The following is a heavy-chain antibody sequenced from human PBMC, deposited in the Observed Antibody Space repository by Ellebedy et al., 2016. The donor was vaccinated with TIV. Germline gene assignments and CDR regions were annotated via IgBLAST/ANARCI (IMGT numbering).Heavy chain of an antibody. CDR1: GFTFTNSD. J-gene: IGHJ5*02. V-gene: IGHV1-8*01. Sequence: AASVKVSCKTSGFTFTNSDINWVRHASGQGPEWMGWLNPKSGDTNYAKKFQGRVTMTRTTSITTAYMELSSLRSDDTAVYYCARGKLRFLESLGDWFDPWGQGTLVTVSS. CDR2: LNPKSGDT. D-gene: IGHD3-3*01. CDR3: ARGKLRFLESLGDWFDP.